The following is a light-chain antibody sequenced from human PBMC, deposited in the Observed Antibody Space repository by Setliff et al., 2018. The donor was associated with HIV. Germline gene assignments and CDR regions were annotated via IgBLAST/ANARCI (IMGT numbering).Light chain of an antibody. CDR3: TSYANSDAFI. Sequence: HSALTQPASVSGSPGQSITVSCTGTSSDVGAFDFVSWYRQHPGKAPELMIYDVTNRPSGVSNRFSGSKSGNTASLTISGLQAEDEADYYCTSYANSDAFIFGTGTKVTVL. J-gene: IGLJ1*01. V-gene: IGLV2-14*03. CDR1: SSDVGAFDF. CDR2: DVT.